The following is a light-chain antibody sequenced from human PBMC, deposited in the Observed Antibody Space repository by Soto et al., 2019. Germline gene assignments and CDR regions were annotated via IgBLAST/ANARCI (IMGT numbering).Light chain of an antibody. J-gene: IGKJ2*01. CDR3: QQYGGSPLYT. CDR1: QSVSSSD. V-gene: IGKV3-20*01. CDR2: GAS. Sequence: EIVLTQSPGTLSLSPGDRATLSCRASQSVSSSDLAWYQQKPGQAPRLLIYGASTRATGIPDRFSGSGSGTDFTLTISRLEPEDFAVYYCQQYGGSPLYTFGQGTKLEL.